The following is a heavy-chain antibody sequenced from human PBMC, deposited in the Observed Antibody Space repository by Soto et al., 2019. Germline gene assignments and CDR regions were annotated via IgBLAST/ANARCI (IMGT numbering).Heavy chain of an antibody. D-gene: IGHD5-12*01. J-gene: IGHJ4*02. Sequence: SETLSLTCSVSGGSVTSDPSYWNWIRQPPGKGLEWIGYINDSGRTNYNTSLRTRVNILVDKSKNQFSLRLNSVTATVTAVYYCARARGYNGYDLIWGQRPLVTVS. CDR1: GGSVTSDPSY. CDR2: INDSGRT. V-gene: IGHV4-61*01. CDR3: ARARGYNGYDLI.